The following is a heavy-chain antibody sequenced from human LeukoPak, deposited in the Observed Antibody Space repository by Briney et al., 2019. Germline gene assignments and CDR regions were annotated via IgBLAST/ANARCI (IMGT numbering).Heavy chain of an antibody. CDR1: GYTFTNYE. J-gene: IGHJ4*02. V-gene: IGHV1-8*01. CDR2: MTPNSGNT. Sequence: ASVKVSCKASGYTFTNYEINWVRQASGQGLEWMGSMTPNSGNTAYAQKFQGRVTMTRNTPINTAYMELSSLRSEDTAMYYCAVEYEESRAIDYGGQGTWVPVPS. CDR3: AVEYEESRAIDY. D-gene: IGHD2-2*01.